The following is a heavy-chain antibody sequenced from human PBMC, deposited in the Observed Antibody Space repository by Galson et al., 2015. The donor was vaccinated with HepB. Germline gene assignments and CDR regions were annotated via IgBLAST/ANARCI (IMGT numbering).Heavy chain of an antibody. J-gene: IGHJ6*02. D-gene: IGHD3-22*01. V-gene: IGHV1-24*01. CDR1: GYTLTELS. Sequence: SVKVSCKVSGYTLTELSMHWARQAPGKGLEWMGGFDPEDGETIYAQKFQGRVTMTEDTSTDTAYMELSSLRSEDTAVYYCATYYDSSGYPRLGMDVWGQGTTVTVSS. CDR2: FDPEDGET. CDR3: ATYYDSSGYPRLGMDV.